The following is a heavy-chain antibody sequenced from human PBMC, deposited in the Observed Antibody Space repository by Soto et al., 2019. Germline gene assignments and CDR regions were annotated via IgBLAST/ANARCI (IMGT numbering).Heavy chain of an antibody. CDR1: GGSISSGDYY. V-gene: IGHV4-30-4*01. D-gene: IGHD3-22*01. CDR3: ARSYYDSSGYYHFDY. J-gene: IGHJ4*02. Sequence: SETLSLTCTVSGGSISSGDYYWSWIRQPPGKGLEWIGYIYYSGSTYYNPSLKSRVTISVDTSKNQFSLKLSSVTAADTAVYYCARSYYDSSGYYHFDYWGQGTLVTVSS. CDR2: IYYSGST.